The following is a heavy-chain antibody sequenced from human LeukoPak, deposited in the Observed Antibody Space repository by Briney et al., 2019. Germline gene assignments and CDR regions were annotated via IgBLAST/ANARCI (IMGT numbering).Heavy chain of an antibody. CDR3: ARVRSAAAVDY. CDR2: INNDGSST. V-gene: IGHV3-74*01. J-gene: IGHJ4*02. Sequence: WVSRINNDGSSTSYADSVKGRFTISRDNAKNTLYLQMSSLIAEDTAVYYCARVRSAAAVDYWGQGTLVTVSS.